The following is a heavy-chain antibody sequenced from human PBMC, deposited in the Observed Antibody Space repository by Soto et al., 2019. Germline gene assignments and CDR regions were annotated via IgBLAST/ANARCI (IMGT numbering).Heavy chain of an antibody. V-gene: IGHV1-46*03. J-gene: IGHJ4*02. CDR2: INPSGGST. CDR1: GYTFTSYY. CDR3: ARDLFDPMVRGVTAY. D-gene: IGHD3-10*01. Sequence: GASVKVSCKASGYTFTSYYMHWVRQAPGQGLEWMGIINPSGGSTSYAQKFQGRVTMTRDTSTSTVYMELSSLRSEDTAVYYCARDLFDPMVRGVTAYWGQGTLVTVSS.